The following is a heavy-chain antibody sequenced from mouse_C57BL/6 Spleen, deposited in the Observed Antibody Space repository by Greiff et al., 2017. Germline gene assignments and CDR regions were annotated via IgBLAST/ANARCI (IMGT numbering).Heavy chain of an antibody. CDR2: IDPSDSYT. CDR1: GYTFTSYW. V-gene: IGHV1-69*01. D-gene: IGHD1-1*01. J-gene: IGHJ4*01. Sequence: VQLQQPGAELVMPGASVKLSCKASGYTFTSYWMHWVKQRPGQGLEWIGEIDPSDSYTNYNQKFKGKSTLTVDKSSSTAYMQLSSLTSEDSAVYYCAATVVAYYAMDYGGQGTSVTVSS. CDR3: AATVVAYYAMDY.